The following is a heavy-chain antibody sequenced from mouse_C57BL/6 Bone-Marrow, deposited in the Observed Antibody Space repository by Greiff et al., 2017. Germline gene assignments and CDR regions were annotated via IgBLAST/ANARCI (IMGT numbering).Heavy chain of an antibody. D-gene: IGHD4-1*01. CDR2: IYPRDGST. V-gene: IGHV1-78*01. CDR1: GYTFTAHT. CDR3: ARSALGHWYFDV. J-gene: IGHJ1*03. Sequence: VQLQQSDAELVKPGASVKISCTVSGYTFTAHTIHWMKQRPEQGLEWIGYIYPRDGSTKYNEKFKGKATLTAYKSSSTAYMHLNSLTSEDSAVYFCARSALGHWYFDVWGTGTTVTVSS.